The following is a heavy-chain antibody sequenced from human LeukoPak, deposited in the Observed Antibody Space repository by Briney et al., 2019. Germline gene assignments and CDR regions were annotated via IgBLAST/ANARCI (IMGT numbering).Heavy chain of an antibody. J-gene: IGHJ3*02. V-gene: IGHV1-24*01. CDR2: FDPEDGET. Sequence: ASVKVSCKVSGYTLTELSMHWVRQAPGKGLEWMGGFDPEDGETIYAQKFQGRVTMTEDTSTDTAYMELCSLRSEDTAVYYCATRAYYYGAFDIWGQGTMVTDSS. D-gene: IGHD3-10*01. CDR3: ATRAYYYGAFDI. CDR1: GYTLTELS.